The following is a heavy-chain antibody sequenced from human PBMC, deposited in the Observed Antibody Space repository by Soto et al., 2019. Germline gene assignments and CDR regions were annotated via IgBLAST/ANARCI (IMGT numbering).Heavy chain of an antibody. D-gene: IGHD6-19*01. CDR2: IYYSGST. Sequence: SETLSLTCTVSYGSGSSGSYYCSLIRQPPGKGLEWIGYIYYSGSTNCNPSLKSRVTISVDTSKNQFSLKLSSVTAADTAVYYCASYSSGWYDVSYWGQGTLVTVSS. J-gene: IGHJ4*02. CDR1: YGSGSSGSYY. V-gene: IGHV4-61*01. CDR3: ASYSSGWYDVSY.